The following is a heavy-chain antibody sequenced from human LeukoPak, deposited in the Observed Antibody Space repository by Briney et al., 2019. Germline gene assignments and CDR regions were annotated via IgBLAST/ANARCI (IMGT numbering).Heavy chain of an antibody. D-gene: IGHD6-19*01. CDR3: AKGSQWLTDY. J-gene: IGHJ4*02. V-gene: IGHV3-43*02. Sequence: GGSLRLSCAASGFTFDDYAMHWVRQAPGKGLEWDSLISGDGGGTNYADSVKGRFTISRDNSKNSLYLQMNSLRTEDTALYYCAKGSQWLTDYWGQGTLVTVSS. CDR1: GFTFDDYA. CDR2: ISGDGGGT.